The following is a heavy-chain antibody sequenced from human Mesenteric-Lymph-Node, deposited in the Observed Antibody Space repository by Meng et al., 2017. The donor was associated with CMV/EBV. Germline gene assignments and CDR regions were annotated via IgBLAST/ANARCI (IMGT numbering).Heavy chain of an antibody. CDR2: ISYDGSNK. D-gene: IGHD1-14*01. Sequence: SCAASGVTFSGYAMQWVRQAPGKGLEWVAVISYDGSNKDYADSVKGRFTISRDNSKNTLYLQMNSLRAEDTAVYYCARVRTGYYFDYWGQGTLVTVSS. CDR1: GVTFSGYA. J-gene: IGHJ4*02. V-gene: IGHV3-30*04. CDR3: ARVRTGYYFDY.